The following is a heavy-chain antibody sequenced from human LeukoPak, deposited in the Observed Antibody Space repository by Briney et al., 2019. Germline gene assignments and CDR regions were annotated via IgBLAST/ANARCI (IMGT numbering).Heavy chain of an antibody. V-gene: IGHV3-73*01. CDR1: GFTFSGSA. CDR2: IRSKANSYAT. Sequence: GGSLRLSCAASGFTFSGSAIHWVRQAYGKGLEWVGRIRSKANSYATAYAASVKGRFTISRDDSKNTAYLQMSSLKTEDTAVYYCTPTGDIVVVPAHYWGQGTLVTVSS. CDR3: TPTGDIVVVPAHY. J-gene: IGHJ4*02. D-gene: IGHD2-2*01.